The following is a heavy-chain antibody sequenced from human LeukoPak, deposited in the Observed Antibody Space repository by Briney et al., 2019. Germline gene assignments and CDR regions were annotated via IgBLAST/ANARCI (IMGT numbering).Heavy chain of an antibody. CDR3: ARAGSSTKLDY. V-gene: IGHV3-7*01. J-gene: IGHJ4*02. Sequence: GGSLRLSCAASGFTFSNYWINWVRQAPGKAPEWVGNINKDGSQKKFVGSVKGRFTISRDNGKNSVFLQMNSLRAEDTAVYFCARAGSSTKLDYWGQGALVTVSS. CDR2: INKDGSQK. D-gene: IGHD2-2*01. CDR1: GFTFSNYW.